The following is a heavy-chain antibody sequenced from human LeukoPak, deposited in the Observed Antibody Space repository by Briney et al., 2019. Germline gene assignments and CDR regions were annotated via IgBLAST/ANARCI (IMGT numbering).Heavy chain of an antibody. D-gene: IGHD6-6*01. CDR2: IIPIFGTA. Sequence: SVKVSCKASGGTFSSYAISWVRQAPGQGLEWMGRIIPIFGTANYAQKFQGRVTITTDESTSTAYMELSSLRSEDAAVYYCARGPIAARPDNWFDPWGQGTLVTGSS. CDR1: GGTFSSYA. CDR3: ARGPIAARPDNWFDP. V-gene: IGHV1-69*05. J-gene: IGHJ5*02.